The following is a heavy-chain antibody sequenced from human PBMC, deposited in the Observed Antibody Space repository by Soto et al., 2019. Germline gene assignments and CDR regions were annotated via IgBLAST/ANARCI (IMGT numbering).Heavy chain of an antibody. V-gene: IGHV3-73*01. Sequence: GGSLRLSCAASGFTFSGSAMHWVRQASGKGLEWVGRIRSKANSYATAYAASVKGRFTISRDDSKNTAYLQMNSLKTQDTAVYYCTYGSASYLYYYFGMDVWGQGTTVTVSS. CDR3: TYGSASYLYYYFGMDV. D-gene: IGHD3-10*01. J-gene: IGHJ6*02. CDR2: IRSKANSYAT. CDR1: GFTFSGSA.